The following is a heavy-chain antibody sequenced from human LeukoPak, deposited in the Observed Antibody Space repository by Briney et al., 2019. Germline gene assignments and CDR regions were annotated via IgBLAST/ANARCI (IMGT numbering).Heavy chain of an antibody. V-gene: IGHV4-39*01. CDR2: IYYSGST. CDR1: GGSTSSSSYY. J-gene: IGHJ6*02. D-gene: IGHD6-13*01. CDR3: ATHGQGSSWYGNYYYYGMDV. Sequence: PSETLSLTCTVSGGSTSSSSYYWGWIRQPPGKGLEWIGSIYYSGSTYYNPSLKSRVTISVDTSKNQFSLKLSSVTAADTAVYYCATHGQGSSWYGNYYYYGMDVWGQGTTVTVSS.